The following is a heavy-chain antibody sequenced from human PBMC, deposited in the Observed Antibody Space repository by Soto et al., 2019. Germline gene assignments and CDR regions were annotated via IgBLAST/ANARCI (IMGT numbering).Heavy chain of an antibody. CDR1: GFTFTSSA. V-gene: IGHV1-58*01. CDR3: AAAHYDILTGYTNWFDP. D-gene: IGHD3-9*01. J-gene: IGHJ5*02. CDR2: IVVGSGNT. Sequence: SVKVSCKASGFTFTSSAVQWVRQARGQRLEWIGWIVVGSGNTNYAQKFQERVTITRDMSTSTVYMELSSLRSEDTAVYYCAAAHYDILTGYTNWFDPWGQGTLVTVSS.